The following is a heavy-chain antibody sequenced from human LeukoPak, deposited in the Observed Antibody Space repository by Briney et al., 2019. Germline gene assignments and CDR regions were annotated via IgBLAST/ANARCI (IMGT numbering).Heavy chain of an antibody. D-gene: IGHD3-22*01. CDR3: VKIAAKYYDSSGDDY. CDR2: ISSNGGST. J-gene: IGHJ4*02. Sequence: PGGSLRLSCSASGFTFSSYAMHWVRQAPGKGLEYVSAISSNGGSTYYADSVKGRFTISRDNSKNTLYLQMSSLRAEDTAVYYCVKIAAKYYDSSGDDYRGQGTLVTVSS. CDR1: GFTFSSYA. V-gene: IGHV3-64D*09.